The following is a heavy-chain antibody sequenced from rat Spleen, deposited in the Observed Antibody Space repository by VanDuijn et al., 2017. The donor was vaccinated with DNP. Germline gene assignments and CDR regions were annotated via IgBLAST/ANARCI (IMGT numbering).Heavy chain of an antibody. V-gene: IGHV5-17*01. Sequence: EVQLVESGGGLVQPGRSLKLSCSASGFTFSDYAMAWVRQAPKKGLEWVATISYDGTRTYYRDSVKGRFTISRDIAKSTLYLQRDSLRSEDTATYYCARQAYYYAMDAWGQGTSVTVSS. CDR1: GFTFSDYA. CDR3: ARQAYYYAMDA. CDR2: ISYDGTRT. J-gene: IGHJ4*01.